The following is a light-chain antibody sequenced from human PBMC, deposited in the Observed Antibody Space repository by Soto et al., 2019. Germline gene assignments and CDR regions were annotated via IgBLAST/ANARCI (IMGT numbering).Light chain of an antibody. J-gene: IGKJ1*01. CDR3: QKYNSAPWT. V-gene: IGKV1-27*01. CDR1: QGIINY. Sequence: IQMTQSPSSLSASVGDRVTLTCRASQGIINYLAWYQQRPGKVPKLLIFAASTLQSGVPSRFSGSGSGTDFTLTISSLQPEDVATYYCQKYNSAPWTFAQGTKVDIK. CDR2: AAS.